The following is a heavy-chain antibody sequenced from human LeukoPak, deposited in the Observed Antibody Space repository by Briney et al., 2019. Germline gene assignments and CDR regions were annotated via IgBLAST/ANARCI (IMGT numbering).Heavy chain of an antibody. CDR2: ISSSSSPI. CDR3: ASAAVAGTVY. D-gene: IGHD6-19*01. J-gene: IGHJ4*02. Sequence: PGGSLRLSCAVSGFTFSDYGMNWVRQAPGKGLEWISHISSSSSPIYYADSVKGRFTISRDNAKSTLYLQMSSLRDDDTAVYFCASAAVAGTVYWGPGTRVTVSS. V-gene: IGHV3-48*02. CDR1: GFTFSDYG.